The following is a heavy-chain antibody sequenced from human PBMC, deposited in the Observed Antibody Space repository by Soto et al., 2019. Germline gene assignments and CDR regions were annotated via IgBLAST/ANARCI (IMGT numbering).Heavy chain of an antibody. Sequence: SETLSLTCSVPGGSVSSGSYYWSWIRQPPGKGLEWIGYMYYSGSTYYNPSLKSRVTISVDTSKNQFSLKLSSVTAADTAVYYCATLATNYYYAMDVWGQGTTVTVSS. J-gene: IGHJ6*02. CDR3: ATLATNYYYAMDV. CDR1: GGSVSSGSYY. V-gene: IGHV4-61*01. D-gene: IGHD5-12*01. CDR2: MYYSGST.